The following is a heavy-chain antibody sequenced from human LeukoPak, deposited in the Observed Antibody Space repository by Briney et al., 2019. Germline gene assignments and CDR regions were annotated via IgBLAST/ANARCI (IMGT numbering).Heavy chain of an antibody. Sequence: GGPQRLPCAASRFPYHSYAMLCVPRSRGEGREWVSANRGCGENTNYADCVKGRYNMSRDNYRHMLYLKMYSLRDEDTAKYYCAKTVSGSYSYQGGDYWGQGTLVTVSS. CDR2: NRGCGENT. D-gene: IGHD3-16*02. CDR3: AKTVSGSYSYQGGDY. V-gene: IGHV3-23*01. CDR1: RFPYHSYA. J-gene: IGHJ4*02.